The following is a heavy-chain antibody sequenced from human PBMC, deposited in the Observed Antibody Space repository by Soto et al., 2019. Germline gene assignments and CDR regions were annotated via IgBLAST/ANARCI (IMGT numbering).Heavy chain of an antibody. Sequence: EVQLLESGGGLVQPGGSLRLSCVASGHTFHSYAMSWVRQAPGKGLEWVSGISGSGGSTYYADSVRGRFTISRDDSKNTLDLQMNSLRAEDTAVYYCAKGSRGMGVLPAALNWGQGTLVTVSS. CDR1: GHTFHSYA. D-gene: IGHD2-2*01. CDR3: AKGSRGMGVLPAALN. CDR2: ISGSGGST. V-gene: IGHV3-23*01. J-gene: IGHJ4*02.